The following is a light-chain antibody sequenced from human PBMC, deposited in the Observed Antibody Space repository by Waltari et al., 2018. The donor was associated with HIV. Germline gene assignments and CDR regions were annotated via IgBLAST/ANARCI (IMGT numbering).Light chain of an antibody. V-gene: IGLV1-44*01. CDR2: SNH. Sequence: QSVLTQPPSASGTPGQRVTISCSGSSSNIGNNTVNWYRQLPGTAPQLLIYSNHPRPSGFPYVLSGPKTDASASLAISGLQSEDEADYYCAAWDDSLSAGVFGGGTKLTVL. CDR3: AAWDDSLSAGV. J-gene: IGLJ2*01. CDR1: SSNIGNNT.